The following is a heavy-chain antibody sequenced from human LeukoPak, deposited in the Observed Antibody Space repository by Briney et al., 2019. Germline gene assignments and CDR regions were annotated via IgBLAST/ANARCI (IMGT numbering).Heavy chain of an antibody. V-gene: IGHV4-34*01. Sequence: PSETLSLTCAVYGGSFSGYYWSWIRQPPVKGLEWIGEINHSGSTNYNPSLKGRVTISVDTSKNQFSLKLSSVTAADTAVYYCARGHSPLWFGELLRIFDYWGQGTLVTVSS. CDR3: ARGHSPLWFGELLRIFDY. J-gene: IGHJ4*02. CDR2: INHSGST. D-gene: IGHD3-10*01. CDR1: GGSFSGYY.